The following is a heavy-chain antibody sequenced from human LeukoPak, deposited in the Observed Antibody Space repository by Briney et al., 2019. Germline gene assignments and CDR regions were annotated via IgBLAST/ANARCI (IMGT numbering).Heavy chain of an antibody. V-gene: IGHV3-23*01. D-gene: IGHD3-22*01. CDR3: AKSVLDYYDSSGYNWFDP. CDR2: ISGSGGST. Sequence: GGSLRLSCGASGFTFSSYAMSWVRQAPGKGLEWVSAISGSGGSTYYADSVKGRFTISRDNSKNTLYLQMNSLRAEDTAVYYCAKSVLDYYDSSGYNWFDPWGQGTLVTVSS. CDR1: GFTFSSYA. J-gene: IGHJ5*02.